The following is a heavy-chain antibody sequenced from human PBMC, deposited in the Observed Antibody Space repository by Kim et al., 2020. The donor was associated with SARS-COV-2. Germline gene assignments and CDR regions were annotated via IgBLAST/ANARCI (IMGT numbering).Heavy chain of an antibody. CDR2: VYDSGST. V-gene: IGHV4-39*01. CDR3: ARLPHGSSGYVDC. Sequence: SETLSLTCTVSGGSISSSFNYWGWIRQPPGKGLEWIGSVYDSGSTYDSPSHKSRVTVSVDTSKNEFSLKVSSVTAGDTAVYFCARLPHGSSGYVDCWGQGILVTVSS. D-gene: IGHD3-22*01. CDR1: GGSISSSFNY. J-gene: IGHJ4*02.